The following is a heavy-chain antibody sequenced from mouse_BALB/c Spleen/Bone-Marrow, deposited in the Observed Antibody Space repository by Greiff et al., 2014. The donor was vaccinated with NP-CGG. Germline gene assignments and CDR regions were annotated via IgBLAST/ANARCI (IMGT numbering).Heavy chain of an antibody. D-gene: IGHD2-10*02. V-gene: IGHV1-14*01. J-gene: IGHJ2*01. CDR3: ARTILGYYFDY. Sequence: VQLQQPGPEPVKPGASVKMSCKASGYTFTSYVMHWVKQKPGQGLEWIGYIHPYNDGTKYNGRFKGKATLTSDKTSSTAYMELCSLTSEGSAVYYCARTILGYYFDYWGQGTTLTVSS. CDR1: GYTFTSYV. CDR2: IHPYNDGT.